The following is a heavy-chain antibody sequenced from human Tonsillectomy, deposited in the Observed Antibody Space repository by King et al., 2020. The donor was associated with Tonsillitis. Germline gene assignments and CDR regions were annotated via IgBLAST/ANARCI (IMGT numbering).Heavy chain of an antibody. Sequence: VQLVESGGDLVKPGGSLRLSCAASGFIFTNAWMSWVRQAPGKGLEWVGRISSKSDGGTKDYAAPVKGRFFSSRDVSKNTVYLQMNSLKTEEAGVYFCTSGVVHGSGSYHRGYWGQGPLLTVPS. V-gene: IGHV3-15*01. CDR3: TSGVVHGSGSYHRGY. CDR2: ISSKSDGGTK. J-gene: IGHJ4*02. CDR1: GFIFTNAW. D-gene: IGHD3-10*01.